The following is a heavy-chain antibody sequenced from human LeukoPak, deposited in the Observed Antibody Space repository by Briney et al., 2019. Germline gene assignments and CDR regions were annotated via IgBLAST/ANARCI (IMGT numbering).Heavy chain of an antibody. J-gene: IGHJ2*01. V-gene: IGHV1-18*01. Sequence: ASVKVSCKASGYTFTSYGISWVRQAPGQGLEWMGWISAYNGNTNYAQKLQGRVTMTTDTSTSTAYMELRSLGSDDTAVYYCARDTCGCGSGWHLYWYFDLWGRGTLVTVSS. D-gene: IGHD6-19*01. CDR1: GYTFTSYG. CDR3: ARDTCGCGSGWHLYWYFDL. CDR2: ISAYNGNT.